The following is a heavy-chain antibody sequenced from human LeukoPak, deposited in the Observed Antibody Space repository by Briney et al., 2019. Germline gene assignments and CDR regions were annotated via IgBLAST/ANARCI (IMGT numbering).Heavy chain of an antibody. D-gene: IGHD2-2*02. Sequence: SPSDTLSLTCTVSGGSISNSYWNWIRQPPGKGLEWIGYIYYSGTTNYNPSLKSRVTISLDTSRNQFSLKMNSVTAADTAVYYCARGYCTGTDCYRSWFDPWGQGTLVTVSS. CDR3: ARGYCTGTDCYRSWFDP. CDR1: GGSISNSY. V-gene: IGHV4-59*07. J-gene: IGHJ5*02. CDR2: IYYSGTT.